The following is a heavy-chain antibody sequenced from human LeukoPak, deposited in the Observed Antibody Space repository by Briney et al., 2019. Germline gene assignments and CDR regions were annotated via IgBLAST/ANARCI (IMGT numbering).Heavy chain of an antibody. D-gene: IGHD2-2*02. Sequence: GGSLRLSCAASGFTSSDYYMSWIRQAPGKGLEWVSYISSSGSTIYYADSVKGRFTISRDNAKNSLYLQMNSLRAEDTAVYYCARMAEGYCSSTSCYSFDYWGQGTLVTVSS. J-gene: IGHJ4*02. CDR3: ARMAEGYCSSTSCYSFDY. CDR2: ISSSGSTI. V-gene: IGHV3-11*01. CDR1: GFTSSDYY.